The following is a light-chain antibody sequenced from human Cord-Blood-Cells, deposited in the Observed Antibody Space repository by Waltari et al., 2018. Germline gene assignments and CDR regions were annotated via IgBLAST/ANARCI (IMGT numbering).Light chain of an antibody. CDR1: PSVSSN. CDR2: GAS. CDR3: HQYNNWPET. Sequence: DIVMKHSPATLSVSPGDRAPISCRDSPSVSSNLACDQQKPAQAPRLLIYGASTTPTCIPARFSGSGAGTEFTLTISSRQSEDFAVYYCHQYNNWPETFGQGTKVEI. V-gene: IGKV3-15*01. J-gene: IGKJ1*01.